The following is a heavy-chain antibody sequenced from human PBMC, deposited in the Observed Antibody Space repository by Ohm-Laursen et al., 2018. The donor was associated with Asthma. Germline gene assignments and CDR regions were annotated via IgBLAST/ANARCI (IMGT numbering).Heavy chain of an antibody. D-gene: IGHD4-17*01. J-gene: IGHJ6*02. CDR2: INPSGGST. V-gene: IGHV1-46*01. Sequence: ASVKVSCKASGYTFTSYYMHWVRQAPGQGLEWMGIINPSGGSTSYAQKFQGRVTMTRDTSTSTVYMELSSLRSEDTAVYYCARDKFYPMVTHLRATSLNDKYYYYGMDVWGQGTTVTVSS. CDR3: ARDKFYPMVTHLRATSLNDKYYYYGMDV. CDR1: GYTFTSYY.